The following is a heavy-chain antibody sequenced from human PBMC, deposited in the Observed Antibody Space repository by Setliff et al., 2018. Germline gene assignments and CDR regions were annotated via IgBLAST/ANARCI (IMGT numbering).Heavy chain of an antibody. J-gene: IGHJ5*02. D-gene: IGHD6-25*01. CDR3: ARGWRGSYNWFDP. CDR1: GYTLTNYY. Sequence: ASVKVSCKASGYTLTNYYMHWVRQAPGQGLEWMGIINPNSGGTNYAQKFQGRVTMTRDTSISTAYMELSRLRSDDTAVYYCARGWRGSYNWFDPWGQGTLVTVSS. CDR2: INPNSGGT. V-gene: IGHV1-2*02.